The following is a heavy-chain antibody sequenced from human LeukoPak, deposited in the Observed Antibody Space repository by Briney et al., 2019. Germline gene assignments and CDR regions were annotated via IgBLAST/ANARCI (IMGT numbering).Heavy chain of an antibody. CDR1: GYTFTGYY. J-gene: IGHJ6*02. D-gene: IGHD2-15*01. V-gene: IGHV1-2*06. Sequence: ASVKVSCKASGYTFTGYYMHWVRQAPGQGLEWMERINPNSGGTNYAQKFQGRVTMTRDTSISTAYMELSSLRSDDTAVYYCARVTRYCSGGSCYYYYYGMDVWGQGTTVTVSS. CDR3: ARVTRYCSGGSCYYYYYGMDV. CDR2: INPNSGGT.